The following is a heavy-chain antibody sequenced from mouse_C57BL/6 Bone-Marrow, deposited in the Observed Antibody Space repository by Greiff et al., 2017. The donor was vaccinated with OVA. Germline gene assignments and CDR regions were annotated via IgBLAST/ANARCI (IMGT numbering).Heavy chain of an antibody. CDR2: INPGSGGT. Sequence: QVQLKQSGAGLVRPGTSVKVSCKASGYAFTNYLIEWVKQRPGQGLEWIGVINPGSGGTNYNEKFKGKATLTADKSSSTAYMQLSSLTSEDSAVYFCARRGVTPWYFDVWGTGTTVTVSS. D-gene: IGHD2-12*01. CDR1: GYAFTNYL. J-gene: IGHJ1*03. V-gene: IGHV1-54*01. CDR3: ARRGVTPWYFDV.